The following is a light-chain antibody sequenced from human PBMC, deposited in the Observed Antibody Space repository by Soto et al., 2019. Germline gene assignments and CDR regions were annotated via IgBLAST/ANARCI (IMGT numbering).Light chain of an antibody. CDR3: VSYTSSVTLV. Sequence: QSALTQPASVSGSPGQSITISCTGTSSDVGAYNYVSWYQQHPGKAPTLIIYEVSNRPSGVSDRFSGPKSGNTASLTISGLQPEDEAHYYCVSYTSSVTLVSGGGTKLTVL. J-gene: IGLJ3*02. V-gene: IGLV2-14*01. CDR1: SSDVGAYNY. CDR2: EVS.